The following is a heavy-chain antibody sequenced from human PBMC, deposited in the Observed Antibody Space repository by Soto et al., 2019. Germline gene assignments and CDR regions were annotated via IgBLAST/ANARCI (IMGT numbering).Heavy chain of an antibody. Sequence: SETLSLTCAVSGYSIASGYYWAWIRQSPGKGLEWIGSIYHAGSVYYNPSLISRVAVSLDTSKNHFSLKLTSVTAADTAVYYCARTFGYYGMDVWGQGTTVTVSS. CDR1: GYSIASGYY. CDR2: IYHAGSV. D-gene: IGHD3-16*01. J-gene: IGHJ6*02. V-gene: IGHV4-38-2*01. CDR3: ARTFGYYGMDV.